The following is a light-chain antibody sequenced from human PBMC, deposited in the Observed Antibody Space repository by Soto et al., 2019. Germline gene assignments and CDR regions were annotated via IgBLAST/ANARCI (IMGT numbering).Light chain of an antibody. CDR3: QSWDISLGGYV. CDR1: SSNLGAGYD. CDR2: GNT. V-gene: IGLV1-40*01. J-gene: IGLJ1*01. Sequence: QSVLTQPPSVSGAPGQRVTISCTGSSSNLGAGYDAHWFQFLPGTAPKLLIYGNTNRPSGVPDRFSGSKSATSASLAITGLQSEDEAEYFCQSWDISLGGYVFGSGTKVTVL.